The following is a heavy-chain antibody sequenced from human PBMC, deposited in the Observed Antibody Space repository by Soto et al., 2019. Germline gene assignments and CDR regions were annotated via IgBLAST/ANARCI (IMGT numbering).Heavy chain of an antibody. CDR2: ISSSSSYI. V-gene: IGHV3-21*01. CDR1: GFTFSSYS. CDR3: ARGYYDILTGLAPYYYGMDV. J-gene: IGHJ6*02. D-gene: IGHD3-9*01. Sequence: GGSLRLSCAASGFTFSSYSMNWVRQAPGKGLEWVSSISSSSSYIYYADSVKGRFTISRDNAKNSLYLQMNSLRAEDTAVYYCARGYYDILTGLAPYYYGMDVLCQGTTVTVSS.